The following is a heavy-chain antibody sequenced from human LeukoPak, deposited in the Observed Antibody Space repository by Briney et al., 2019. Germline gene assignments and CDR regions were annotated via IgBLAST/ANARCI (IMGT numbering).Heavy chain of an antibody. CDR2: INHSGST. J-gene: IGHJ4*02. V-gene: IGHV4-34*01. Sequence: PSETLSLTCAVYGGSFSGYYWSWIRQPPGKGLEWIGEINHSGSTNYNPSLKSRVTISVDTSKNQFSLKLSSVTAADTAVYYCARRNLIVVVVAAFDYWGQGTLVTVSS. D-gene: IGHD2-15*01. CDR3: ARRNLIVVVVAAFDY. CDR1: GGSFSGYY.